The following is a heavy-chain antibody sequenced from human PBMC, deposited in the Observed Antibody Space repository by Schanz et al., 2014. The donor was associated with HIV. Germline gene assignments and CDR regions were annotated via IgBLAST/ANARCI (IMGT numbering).Heavy chain of an antibody. D-gene: IGHD1-26*01. CDR2: IKRDGSDK. Sequence: VQVVESGGGVVQPGRSLRLSCAGSGFTFSSYAMHWVRQAPGEGLEWVANIKRDGSDKYYLDSVKGRFTISRDNAKNSLSLQVNSLRADDTAVYYCARGLGASIWDYWGQGTLVTVSS. J-gene: IGHJ4*02. V-gene: IGHV3-7*01. CDR1: GFTFSSYA. CDR3: ARGLGASIWDY.